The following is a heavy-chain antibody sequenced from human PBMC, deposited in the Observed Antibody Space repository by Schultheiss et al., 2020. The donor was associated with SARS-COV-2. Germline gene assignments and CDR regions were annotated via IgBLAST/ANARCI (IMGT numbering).Heavy chain of an antibody. Sequence: GGSLRLSCAASGFTFNNYWMSWVRQAPGKGLEWVANIKQDGNEKYYVDSVKGRFTISRDNAKNSLYLQMNSLRAEDTAVYYCAREGGYYDILTGYTYYYGMDVWGQGTTVTVSS. J-gene: IGHJ6*02. CDR3: AREGGYYDILTGYTYYYGMDV. CDR1: GFTFNNYW. CDR2: IKQDGNEK. D-gene: IGHD3-9*01. V-gene: IGHV3-7*03.